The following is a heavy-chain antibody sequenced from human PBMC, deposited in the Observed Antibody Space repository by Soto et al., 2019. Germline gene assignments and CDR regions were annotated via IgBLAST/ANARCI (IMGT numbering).Heavy chain of an antibody. J-gene: IGHJ6*02. CDR3: ARGRLGWSGPTGYYGMDV. D-gene: IGHD3-3*01. CDR1: GDSISSGGYY. Sequence: SETLSLTCTVSGDSISSGGYYWSWIRQHPGKGLEWIGYIYYSGSTYYNPSLKSRVTISVDTSKNQFSLKLSSVTAADTAVYYCARGRLGWSGPTGYYGMDVWGQGTTVTVSS. CDR2: IYYSGST. V-gene: IGHV4-31*03.